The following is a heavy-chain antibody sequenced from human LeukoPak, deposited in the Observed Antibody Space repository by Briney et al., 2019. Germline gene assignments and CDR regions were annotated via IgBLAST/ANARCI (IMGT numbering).Heavy chain of an antibody. CDR3: ASHRTTRSGSLHSDY. CDR1: GGSISSGGYY. J-gene: IGHJ4*02. V-gene: IGHV4-31*03. Sequence: SETLSLTCTVSGGSISSGGYYWSWIRQHPGKGLEWIGYIYYSGSTYYNPSLKSRVTISVDTSKNQFSLKLSSVTAADTAVYYCASHRTTRSGSLHSDYWGQGTLVTVSS. D-gene: IGHD3-10*01. CDR2: IYYSGST.